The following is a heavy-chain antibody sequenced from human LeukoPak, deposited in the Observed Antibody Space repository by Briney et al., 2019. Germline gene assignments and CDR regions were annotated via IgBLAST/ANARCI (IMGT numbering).Heavy chain of an antibody. J-gene: IGHJ6*02. D-gene: IGHD3-10*01. CDR3: ARAYGSGSSTYYYYYGMDV. Sequence: PSETLSLTCTVSGGSVSSGSYYWSWIRQPPGKGLEWIGYIYYSGSTNYSPSLKSRVTISVETSKNQFSLKLSSVTAADTAVYYCARAYGSGSSTYYYYYGMDVWGQGTTVTVSS. CDR1: GGSVSSGSYY. V-gene: IGHV4-61*01. CDR2: IYYSGST.